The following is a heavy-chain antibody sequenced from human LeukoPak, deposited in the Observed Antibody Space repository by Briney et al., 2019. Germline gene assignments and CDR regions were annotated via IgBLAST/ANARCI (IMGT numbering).Heavy chain of an antibody. Sequence: GGSLRLSCAASGFTLSSNYISWVRQAPGEGREWGSVIYSDGFTDYANSVKGRFTISRDNSKNTLYRQMNSLRAEDTAVYFCARVSSTSCFACYYGMDVWGQGTTVTVSS. CDR1: GFTLSSNY. CDR2: IYSDGFT. J-gene: IGHJ6*02. D-gene: IGHD2-2*01. CDR3: ARVSSTSCFACYYGMDV. V-gene: IGHV3-66*01.